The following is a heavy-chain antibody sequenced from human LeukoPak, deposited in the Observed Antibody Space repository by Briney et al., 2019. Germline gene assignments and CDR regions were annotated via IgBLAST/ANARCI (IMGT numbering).Heavy chain of an antibody. D-gene: IGHD6-13*01. CDR2: VSTTGSDT. CDR3: ARGPSSNWSGLDF. V-gene: IGHV3-21*01. J-gene: IGHJ4*02. CDR1: GFTFSGYA. Sequence: GGSLRLSCAASGFTFSGYAMNWVRQAPGKGLEWVSSVSTTGSDTYYADSVKGRFTVSRDNAKNTLYLQVNNLRAEDTAVYYCARGPSSNWSGLDFWGQGTLLTVSS.